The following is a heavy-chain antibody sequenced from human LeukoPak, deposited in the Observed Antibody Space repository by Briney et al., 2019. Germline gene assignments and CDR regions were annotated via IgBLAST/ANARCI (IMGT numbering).Heavy chain of an antibody. J-gene: IGHJ4*02. D-gene: IGHD6-19*01. Sequence: ASVKVSCKASGYTFTSYYMHLVRQAPGQGLEWMGIINPSGDSTSYAQKFQGRVTMARDTSTSTVYTELSSLRSEDTAVYYCARLGIWEVAGKGYWGQGTLVTVSS. V-gene: IGHV1-46*01. CDR2: INPSGDST. CDR1: GYTFTSYY. CDR3: ARLGIWEVAGKGY.